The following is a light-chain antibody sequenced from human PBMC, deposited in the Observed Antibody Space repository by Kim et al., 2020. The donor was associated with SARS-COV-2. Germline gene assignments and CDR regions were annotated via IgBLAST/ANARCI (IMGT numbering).Light chain of an antibody. CDR2: GAS. CDR1: QSGSDN. Sequence: SLGESATLSCPARQSGSDNLAWYQQKPGQAPRLLIYGASTRATSIPARCSGSGSGTEFTLTISSLQSEDSAVYYCQQYDDWPPWTFGQGTKVEIK. J-gene: IGKJ1*01. CDR3: QQYDDWPPWT. V-gene: IGKV3-15*01.